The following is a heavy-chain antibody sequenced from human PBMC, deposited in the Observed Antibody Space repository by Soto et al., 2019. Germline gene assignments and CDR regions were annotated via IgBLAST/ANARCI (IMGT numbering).Heavy chain of an antibody. V-gene: IGHV4-34*01. Sequence: QVQLQQWGAGLLKPSETLSLTCAVYGGSFSGYYWTWIRQPPGTGLELIGEINHSGSTNYNPSLTSRVTISVDTSKNHFSLKLTSVTAADTAVYYCARDKITGLFDYWGQGTLVTVSS. CDR3: ARDKITGLFDY. CDR2: INHSGST. J-gene: IGHJ4*02. CDR1: GGSFSGYY. D-gene: IGHD2-8*02.